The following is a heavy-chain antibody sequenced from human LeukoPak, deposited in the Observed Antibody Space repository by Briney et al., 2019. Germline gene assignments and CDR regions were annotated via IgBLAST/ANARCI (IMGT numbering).Heavy chain of an antibody. Sequence: ASVNVSCKASGYTFTGYYMHWVRQAPGQGLEWMGIINPSGGTNYAQKFQGRVTMTRDTSTSTVYMELSSLRSEDTAVYYCARGTPGYSSVWGQGTLVTVSS. J-gene: IGHJ4*02. CDR3: ARGTPGYSSV. D-gene: IGHD6-19*01. CDR2: INPSGGT. CDR1: GYTFTGYY. V-gene: IGHV1-46*01.